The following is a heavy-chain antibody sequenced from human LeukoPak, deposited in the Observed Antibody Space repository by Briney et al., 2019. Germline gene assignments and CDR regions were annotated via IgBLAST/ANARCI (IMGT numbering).Heavy chain of an antibody. CDR2: IYYSGST. Sequence: SETLSLTCTVSGGSISSYYWSWIRQPPGKGLEWIGYIYYSGSTDYNPSLKSRVTISVDTSKNQFSLKLSSVTAADTAVYYCAALSEARGYSYGIFDYWGQGTLVTVSS. J-gene: IGHJ4*02. D-gene: IGHD5-18*01. CDR3: AALSEARGYSYGIFDY. V-gene: IGHV4-59*01. CDR1: GGSISSYY.